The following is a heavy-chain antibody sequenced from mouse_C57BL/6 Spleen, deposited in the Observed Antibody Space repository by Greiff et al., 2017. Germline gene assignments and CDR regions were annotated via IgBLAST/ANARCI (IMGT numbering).Heavy chain of an antibody. J-gene: IGHJ2*01. CDR2: IDPSDSST. CDR1: GYTFTSYW. Sequence: QVQLQQPGAELVMPGASVKLSCKASGYTFTSYWMHWVKQRPGQGLEWIGEIDPSDSSTNYNQKFKGKSTLTVDKSSSTAYMQLSSLTSEDSAVYYCASLDYWGQGTTLTVSS. CDR3: ASLDY. V-gene: IGHV1-69*01.